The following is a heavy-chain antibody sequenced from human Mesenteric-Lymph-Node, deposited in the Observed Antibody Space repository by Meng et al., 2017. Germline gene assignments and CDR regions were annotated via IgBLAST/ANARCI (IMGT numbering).Heavy chain of an antibody. J-gene: IGHJ4*02. V-gene: IGHV3-23*01. Sequence: EVQLLESGGGLVQPGGSLRLSCAASGFTFSSYAMNWVRQAPGNGLEWVSTISGSGGSTYYADSVKGRFTISRDNSKNTLYLQMNSLRAEDTAVYYCAKPPADGYNYVDYWGQGTLVTVSS. CDR2: ISGSGGST. CDR3: AKPPADGYNYVDY. D-gene: IGHD5-24*01. CDR1: GFTFSSYA.